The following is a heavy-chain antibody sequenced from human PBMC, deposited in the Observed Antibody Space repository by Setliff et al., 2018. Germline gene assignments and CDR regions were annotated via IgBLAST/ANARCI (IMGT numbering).Heavy chain of an antibody. J-gene: IGHJ5*02. CDR2: IDSDSRSI. CDR1: GFIFSNYW. V-gene: IGHV3-74*01. D-gene: IGHD3-10*01. Sequence: PGGSLRLSCAASGFIFSNYWMHWVRQVPGEGPVWVSRIDSDSRSISYADSVKGRFSISRDNRKNTVYLQMNSVRADDTALYYCARDPSPGGQLLPDLWGQGTLVTVSS. CDR3: ARDPSPGGQLLPDL.